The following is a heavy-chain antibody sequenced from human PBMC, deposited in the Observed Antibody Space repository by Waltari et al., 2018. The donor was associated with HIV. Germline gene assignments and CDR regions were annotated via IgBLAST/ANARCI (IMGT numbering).Heavy chain of an antibody. CDR3: ARGGGNFDY. Sequence: EVQLVESGGNLVQPGGSLRLSCAASGFTFSSHWMSWVRQAPGKGLEGVANIKQDGSGKYYVDSVKGRFTISRDNAKNSLYVQMNSLRAEDTAVYYCARGGGNFDYWGQGTLVTVSS. CDR2: IKQDGSGK. D-gene: IGHD2-15*01. V-gene: IGHV3-7*01. J-gene: IGHJ4*02. CDR1: GFTFSSHW.